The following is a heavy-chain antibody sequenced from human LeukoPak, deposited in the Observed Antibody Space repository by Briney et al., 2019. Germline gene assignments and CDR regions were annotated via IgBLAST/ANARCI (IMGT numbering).Heavy chain of an antibody. V-gene: IGHV3-23*01. CDR1: GFTFSSYG. Sequence: GGSLRLSCEASGFTFSSYGITWVRQAPGKGLEWVSGISGGSDTTHYAASVKGRFTISRDNSKNTLYLQMNSLRAEDTAVYFCARVGRGYSFKVYYFDYWGQGTLVTVSS. D-gene: IGHD5-18*01. CDR3: ARVGRGYSFKVYYFDY. J-gene: IGHJ4*02. CDR2: ISGGSDTT.